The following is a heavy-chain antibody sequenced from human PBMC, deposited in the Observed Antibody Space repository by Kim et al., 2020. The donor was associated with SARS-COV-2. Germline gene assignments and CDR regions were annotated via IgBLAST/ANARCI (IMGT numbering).Heavy chain of an antibody. V-gene: IGHV4-59*13. CDR3: ARGASSFGY. CDR2: IYYTGDT. J-gene: IGHJ4*02. Sequence: SETLSLTCTVSAGSISSYYWTWIRQPPGKGLEWIGYIYYTGDTNYNPSLESRVTISVDTSKNQFSLILSSVTAADTAVYYCARGASSFGYWGQGTLVTVSS. D-gene: IGHD6-6*01. CDR1: AGSISSYY.